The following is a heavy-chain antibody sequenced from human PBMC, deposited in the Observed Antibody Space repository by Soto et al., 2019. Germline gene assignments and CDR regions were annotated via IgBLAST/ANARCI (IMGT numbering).Heavy chain of an antibody. CDR3: AKTVRGYGSSY. Sequence: PVGSLRLSCAASGFAFSSYSMACVRQAPGKGLEWVADINGSGTGTHYVDSVKGRFTISRDNSKNTLYLQMNSLRAEYTAVYYCAKTVRGYGSSYWGQGTLVTVSS. CDR2: INGSGTGT. J-gene: IGHJ4*02. CDR1: GFAFSSYS. V-gene: IGHV3-7*03. D-gene: IGHD3-10*01.